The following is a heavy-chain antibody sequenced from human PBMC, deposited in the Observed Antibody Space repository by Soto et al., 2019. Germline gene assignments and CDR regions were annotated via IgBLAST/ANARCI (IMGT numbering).Heavy chain of an antibody. Sequence: ASVKVSCKASGYTFTGYYMHWVRQAPGQGLEWMGWINPNSDATNYAQKFQGRVTMTRDTSTSTAYMDLSRLISDDTAVYFCARGGRIGSGFEEGLDYWGQGSLVTVSS. CDR3: ARGGRIGSGFEEGLDY. J-gene: IGHJ4*02. V-gene: IGHV1-2*02. D-gene: IGHD5-12*01. CDR1: GYTFTGYY. CDR2: INPNSDAT.